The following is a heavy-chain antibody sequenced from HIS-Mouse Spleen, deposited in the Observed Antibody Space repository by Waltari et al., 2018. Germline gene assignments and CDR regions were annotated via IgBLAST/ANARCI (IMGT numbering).Heavy chain of an antibody. CDR3: ARDLTTVVTESYYYGMDV. D-gene: IGHD4-17*01. J-gene: IGHJ6*02. CDR2: IYQSGST. CDR1: GYSISSGYY. V-gene: IGHV4-38-2*02. Sequence: QVQLQESGPGLVKPSETLSLTCTVSGYSISSGYYWGWIRQPPGKGLEWIGSIYQSGSTSYTPSLKSRVTISVVTSKNQFSLKLSSVTAADTAVYYCARDLTTVVTESYYYGMDVWGQGTTVTVSS.